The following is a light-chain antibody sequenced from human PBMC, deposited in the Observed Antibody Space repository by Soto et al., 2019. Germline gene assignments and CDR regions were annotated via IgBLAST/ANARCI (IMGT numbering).Light chain of an antibody. CDR1: QSVSTY. V-gene: IGKV3-11*01. Sequence: EIVLTQSPPTLSLSPGERATLSCRASQSVSTYSAWYQQKPGQAPRLLIYDASTRATGIPARFSGSGSGTDFPLTISSLEPEDFAVYYCQQRSNWPPTWTFGQGTKVEIK. J-gene: IGKJ1*01. CDR3: QQRSNWPPTWT. CDR2: DAS.